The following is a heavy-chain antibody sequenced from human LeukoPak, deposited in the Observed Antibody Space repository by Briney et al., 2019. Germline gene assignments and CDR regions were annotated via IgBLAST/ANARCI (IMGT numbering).Heavy chain of an antibody. CDR3: AQYCTNGVCRYYFDY. V-gene: IGHV1-24*01. J-gene: IGHJ4*02. D-gene: IGHD2-8*01. Sequence: ASVKVSCKVSGYTLTELSMHWVLQAPGKGLEWMGGFDPEDGETISAQKFQGRVTMTEDTSTDTAYMELSSLRSEDTAVYYCAQYCTNGVCRYYFDYWGQGTLVTVSS. CDR1: GYTLTELS. CDR2: FDPEDGET.